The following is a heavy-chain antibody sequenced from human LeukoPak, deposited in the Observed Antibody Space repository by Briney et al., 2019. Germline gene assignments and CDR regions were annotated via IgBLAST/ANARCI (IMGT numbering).Heavy chain of an antibody. V-gene: IGHV1-2*06. D-gene: IGHD1-26*01. CDR3: ATDVSSTSNWEFDY. Sequence: GASVKVSCKTSGYTFADYFMHWVRQAPGQGLEWMGRINANSGGTEYEQKFQGRVTMTRDTSISTAYLEVSWLISDDTAIYYCATDVSSTSNWEFDYWGQGTLVTVSS. J-gene: IGHJ4*02. CDR1: GYTFADYF. CDR2: INANSGGT.